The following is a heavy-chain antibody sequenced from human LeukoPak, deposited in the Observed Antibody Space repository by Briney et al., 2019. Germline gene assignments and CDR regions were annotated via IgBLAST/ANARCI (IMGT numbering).Heavy chain of an antibody. D-gene: IGHD5-12*01. Sequence: SQTLSLTCTVSGGSISSGGSYWSWIRHHPGKGLEWIGYIYYSGSTYSTPSLKNRVTISVATSKNQFSLRLSSVTAVDTAVYYCARGGGGYSWYFDLWGRGTLVTVSS. CDR3: ARGGGGYSWYFDL. CDR2: IYYSGST. V-gene: IGHV4-31*03. J-gene: IGHJ2*01. CDR1: GGSISSGGSY.